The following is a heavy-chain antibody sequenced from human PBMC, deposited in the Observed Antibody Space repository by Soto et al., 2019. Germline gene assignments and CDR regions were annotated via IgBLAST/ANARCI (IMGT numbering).Heavy chain of an antibody. CDR2: IIPIFGTA. CDR3: ARGESDIVATIRRDAFDI. D-gene: IGHD5-12*01. V-gene: IGHV1-69*01. Sequence: QVQLVQSGAEVKKPGSSVKVSCKASGGTFSSYAISWVRQAPGQGLEWMGGIIPIFGTANYAQKFQGRVTITADESTSTAYMELISLRSEDTAVYYCARGESDIVATIRRDAFDIWGQGTMVTVSA. J-gene: IGHJ3*02. CDR1: GGTFSSYA.